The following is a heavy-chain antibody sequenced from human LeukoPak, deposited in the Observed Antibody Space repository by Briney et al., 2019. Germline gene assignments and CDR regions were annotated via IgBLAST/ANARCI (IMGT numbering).Heavy chain of an antibody. CDR3: ARGGLRWFFDY. D-gene: IGHD4-23*01. CDR1: GGSISSYY. J-gene: IGHJ4*02. CDR2: IYYSGST. Sequence: SETLSLTCTVSGGSISSYYWSWIRQPPGKGLEWIGYIYYSGSTNYNPSLKSRVTISVDTSKNQFSLKLSSVTAADTAVYYCARGGLRWFFDYWGQGTLVTVSS. V-gene: IGHV4-59*12.